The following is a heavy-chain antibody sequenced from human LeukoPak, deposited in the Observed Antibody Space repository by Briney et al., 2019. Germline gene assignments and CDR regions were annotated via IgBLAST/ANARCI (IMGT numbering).Heavy chain of an antibody. J-gene: IGHJ6*03. Sequence: GGSLRLSCAASGFTFSSYGMHWVRQAPGKGLEWVAVISYDGSNKYYADSVKGRFTISRDNSKNTLYLQMNSLRAEDTAVYYCARDFYQDLYYYYYMDVWGKGTTVTVSS. CDR1: GFTFSSYG. D-gene: IGHD2/OR15-2a*01. CDR3: ARDFYQDLYYYYYMDV. CDR2: ISYDGSNK. V-gene: IGHV3-30*03.